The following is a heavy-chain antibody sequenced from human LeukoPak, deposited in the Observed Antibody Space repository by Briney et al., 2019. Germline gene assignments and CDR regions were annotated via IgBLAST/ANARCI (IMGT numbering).Heavy chain of an antibody. CDR3: ASLPWGVAGPWWGAFDI. CDR2: IYYSGGT. D-gene: IGHD6-19*01. CDR1: GGSTSSSSYY. V-gene: IGHV4-39*07. Sequence: SETLSLTCTVSGGSTSSSSYYWGWIRQPPGKGLEWIGSIYYSGGTYYNPSLKSRVTISVDTSKNQFSLKLSSVTAADTAVYYCASLPWGVAGPWWGAFDIWGQGTMVTVSS. J-gene: IGHJ3*02.